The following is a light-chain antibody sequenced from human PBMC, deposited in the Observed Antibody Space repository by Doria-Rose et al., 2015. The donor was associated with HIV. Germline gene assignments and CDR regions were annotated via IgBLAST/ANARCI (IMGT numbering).Light chain of an antibody. CDR2: DGS. CDR1: QSFSSTY. J-gene: IGKJ1*01. Sequence: TQSPGTLSLSPGERVTLSCRASQSFSSTYLAWYQQKPGQAPSLLIYDGSTRATGTPDRSSASGSGTDFTLTINRLEPEDFALYYCHQYGTSWTFGQGTKVEI. CDR3: HQYGTSWT. V-gene: IGKV3-20*01.